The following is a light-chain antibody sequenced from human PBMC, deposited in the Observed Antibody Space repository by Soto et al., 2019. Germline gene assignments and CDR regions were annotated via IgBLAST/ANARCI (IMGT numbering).Light chain of an antibody. J-gene: IGLJ3*02. CDR1: SGHSSYA. CDR2: LNSDGSH. V-gene: IGLV4-69*01. Sequence: QSVLTQSPSASASLGASVKLTCTLSSGHSSYAIAWHQQQPEKGPRYLMKLNSDGSHTKGDGIPDRFSGSSSGADRYLTISSLQSEDEADYYCQTWGTGIWVFGGGTKVTVL. CDR3: QTWGTGIWV.